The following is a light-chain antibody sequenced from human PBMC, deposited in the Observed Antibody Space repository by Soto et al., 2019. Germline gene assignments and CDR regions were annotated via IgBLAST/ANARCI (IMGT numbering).Light chain of an antibody. V-gene: IGKV3D-20*02. CDR2: GAS. CDR3: QQRYSWPVT. Sequence: TQSQANMAVSRGRGDILSCRTSQSVSGCYLACYQQKPGLAPRLFIYGASNRATGIPARFIGSGSGTDFPLTISILEPEDFSVYYRQQRYSWPVTFGQGTRLEIK. CDR1: QSVSGCY. J-gene: IGKJ5*01.